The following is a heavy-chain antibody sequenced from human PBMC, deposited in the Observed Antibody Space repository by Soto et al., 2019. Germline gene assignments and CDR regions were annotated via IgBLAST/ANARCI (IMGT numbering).Heavy chain of an antibody. J-gene: IGHJ6*01. CDR1: GGTFSSYA. CDR3: ARGYNMLRDIYGMDV. CDR2: IIPIFGTA. V-gene: IGHV1-69*13. Sequence: SVKVSCKASGGTFSSYAISWVRQAPGQGLEWMGGIIPIFGTANYAQKFQGRVTITADESTSTAYMELSSLRSEDTAVYYCARGYNMLRDIYGMDVWGQGTTVTVSS. D-gene: IGHD2-8*01.